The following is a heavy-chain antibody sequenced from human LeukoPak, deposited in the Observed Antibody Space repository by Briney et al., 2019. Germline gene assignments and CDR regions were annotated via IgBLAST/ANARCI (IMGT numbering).Heavy chain of an antibody. CDR2: INHSGST. CDR1: GGSFSVYY. J-gene: IGHJ6*03. D-gene: IGHD2-2*01. V-gene: IGHV4-34*01. Sequence: SETLSLTCAVYGGSFSVYYWSCMPAPPGKGLEWIGEINHSGSTHYTPSLKSRVTISVDTSKNQFSLKLSSVTAADTAVYYCARTKWGYCSSTSCYVGYYYYYYMDVWGKGTTVTVSS. CDR3: ARTKWGYCSSTSCYVGYYYYYYMDV.